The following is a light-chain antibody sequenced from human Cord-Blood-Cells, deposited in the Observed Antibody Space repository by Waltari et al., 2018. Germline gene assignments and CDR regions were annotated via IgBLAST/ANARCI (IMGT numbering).Light chain of an antibody. CDR3: SSYTSSSTLV. CDR2: DVS. V-gene: IGLV2-14*03. J-gene: IGLJ3*02. Sequence: QSALTQPASVSGSPGQSITISCTGTSSDVGGYNYVSWYQQHPGKAPQLMIYDVSNRPSGVSNRLSGSKSGITASLTISGLQAEDEADYYCSSYTSSSTLVFGGGTKLTVL. CDR1: SSDVGGYNY.